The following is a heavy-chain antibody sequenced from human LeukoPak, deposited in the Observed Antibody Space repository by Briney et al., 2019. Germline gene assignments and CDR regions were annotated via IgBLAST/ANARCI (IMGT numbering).Heavy chain of an antibody. Sequence: GGSLRLSCAASGFTFDDCAMHWVRQAPGKGLEWVSGISWNSGSIGYADSVKGRFTISRDNAKNSLYLQMNSLRAEDMALYYCAKAHSSSWYRGYFDYWGQGTLVTVSS. D-gene: IGHD6-13*01. CDR3: AKAHSSSWYRGYFDY. CDR2: ISWNSGSI. V-gene: IGHV3-9*03. J-gene: IGHJ4*02. CDR1: GFTFDDCA.